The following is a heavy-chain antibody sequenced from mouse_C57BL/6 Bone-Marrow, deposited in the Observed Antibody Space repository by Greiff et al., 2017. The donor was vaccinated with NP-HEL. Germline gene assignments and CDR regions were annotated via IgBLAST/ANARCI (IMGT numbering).Heavy chain of an antibody. V-gene: IGHV5-9*01. CDR2: ISGGGGNT. CDR3: ARRDYAFYYAMDY. CDR1: GFTFSSYT. D-gene: IGHD1-1*02. Sequence: EVHLVESGGGLVKPGGSLKLSCAASGFTFSSYTMSWVRQTPEKRLEWVATISGGGGNTYYPDSVKGRFTISRDNAKNTLYLQMSSLRSEDTALYYCARRDYAFYYAMDYWGQGTSVTVSS. J-gene: IGHJ4*01.